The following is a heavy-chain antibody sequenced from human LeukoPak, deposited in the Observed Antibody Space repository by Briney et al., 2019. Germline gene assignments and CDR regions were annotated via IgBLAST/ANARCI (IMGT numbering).Heavy chain of an antibody. CDR3: ARNKYGDDAFDI. Sequence: SETLSLTCTVSGGSISSYYWSWIRQPPGKGLEWIGYIFHGGSTNYNPSLKSRLTILLDTPKNQFSLRVSSVTAADTAVYYCARNKYGDDAFDIWGQGTMVTVSS. J-gene: IGHJ3*02. CDR2: IFHGGST. CDR1: GGSISSYY. V-gene: IGHV4-59*01. D-gene: IGHD4-17*01.